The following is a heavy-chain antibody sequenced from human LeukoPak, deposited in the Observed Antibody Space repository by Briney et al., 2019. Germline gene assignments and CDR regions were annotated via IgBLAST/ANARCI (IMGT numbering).Heavy chain of an antibody. Sequence: GGSLRLSCEASGFTFSSYAMSWVRQAPGKGLEWVSIIHSGGTTNYVDSVKGRFTISRDNSRNTLYLQMNSLRAEDTAVYYCARDCSSSCSPYYGMDVWGQGTTVTVSS. CDR1: GFTFSSYA. J-gene: IGHJ6*02. D-gene: IGHD2-2*01. CDR3: ARDCSSSCSPYYGMDV. CDR2: IHSGGTT. V-gene: IGHV3-53*01.